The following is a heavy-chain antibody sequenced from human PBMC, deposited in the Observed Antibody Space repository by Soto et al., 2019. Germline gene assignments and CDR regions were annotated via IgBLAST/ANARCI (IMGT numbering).Heavy chain of an antibody. CDR3: ARAEYYYDSSGYYSEGNDAFDI. D-gene: IGHD3-22*01. J-gene: IGHJ3*02. CDR2: INPSGGST. V-gene: IGHV1-46*01. Sequence: GASVKVSCKASGYTFTSYYMHWVRQAPGQGLEWMGIINPSGGSTSYAQKFQSRVTMTRDTSTSTVYMELSSLRSEDTAVYYCARAEYYYDSSGYYSEGNDAFDIWGQGTMVTVSS. CDR1: GYTFTSYY.